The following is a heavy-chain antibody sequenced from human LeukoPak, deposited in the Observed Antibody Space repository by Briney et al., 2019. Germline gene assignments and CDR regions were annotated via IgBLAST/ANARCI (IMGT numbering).Heavy chain of an antibody. J-gene: IGHJ4*02. V-gene: IGHV4-59*01. CDR2: IYYSGST. Sequence: SETLSLTCNVSGASISSYYWSWIRQPPGKGLEWIGYIYYSGSTNYNPSLKSRVTISVDTSKNQFSLKLSSVTAADTAVYYCARELGYYFDYWGQGTLVTVSS. CDR3: ARELGYYFDY. D-gene: IGHD3-16*01. CDR1: GASISSYY.